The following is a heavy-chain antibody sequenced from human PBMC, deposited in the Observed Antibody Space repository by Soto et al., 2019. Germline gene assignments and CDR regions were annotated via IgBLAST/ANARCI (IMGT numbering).Heavy chain of an antibody. CDR3: ARLPPYYGSGSYHTSLDYYYGMDV. CDR1: GYSFTSYW. J-gene: IGHJ6*02. Sequence: GESLKISCKGSGYSFTSYWISWVRQMPGKGLEWMGRIDPSDYYTNYSPSFQGHLTISADKSISTAYLQWSSLKASDTAMYYCARLPPYYGSGSYHTSLDYYYGMDVWGQGTTVTVSS. CDR2: IDPSDYYT. V-gene: IGHV5-10-1*01. D-gene: IGHD3-10*01.